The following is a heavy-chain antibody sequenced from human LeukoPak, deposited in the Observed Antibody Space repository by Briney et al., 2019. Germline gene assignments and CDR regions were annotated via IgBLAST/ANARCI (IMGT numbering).Heavy chain of an antibody. CDR1: GGSVSSGSYY. CDR3: ARSRQLGAFDY. J-gene: IGHJ4*02. CDR2: IYYSGST. V-gene: IGHV4-61*01. D-gene: IGHD6-6*01. Sequence: SETLSLTCTVSGGSVSSGSYYRSWIRQPPGKGLEWIGYIYYSGSTNYNPSLKSRVTISVDTSKNQFSLKLSSVTAADTAVYYCARSRQLGAFDYWGQGTLVTVSS.